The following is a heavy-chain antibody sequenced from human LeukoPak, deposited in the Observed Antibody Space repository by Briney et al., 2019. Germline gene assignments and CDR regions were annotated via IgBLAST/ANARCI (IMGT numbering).Heavy chain of an antibody. CDR2: ISGSGGNA. Sequence: GGSLRLSCAASGSTFSSYGMSWVRRAPGKGPEWVSGISGSGGNAYYADSAKGRFTISRDNSQNTLYLQMNTLRAEDTAVYYCAKVVSGYHFDYWGQGTLVTVSS. CDR3: AKVVSGYHFDY. CDR1: GSTFSSYG. J-gene: IGHJ4*02. D-gene: IGHD5-12*01. V-gene: IGHV3-23*01.